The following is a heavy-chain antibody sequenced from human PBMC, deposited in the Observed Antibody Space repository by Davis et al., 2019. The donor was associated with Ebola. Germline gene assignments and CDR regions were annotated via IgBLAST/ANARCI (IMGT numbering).Heavy chain of an antibody. CDR2: TYYSSKWYT. J-gene: IGHJ6*03. CDR3: VRGWFRAGMDV. CDR1: GDSVSSGG. Sequence: PSETLSLTCAISGDSVSSGGWNWIRQSPSRGLEWLGRTYYSSKWYTGYAESVKSRINISPDTAKNQFSLHLNSVTPEDTALYYCVRGWFRAGMDVWGEGTTVTVSS. V-gene: IGHV6-1*01. D-gene: IGHD3-10*01.